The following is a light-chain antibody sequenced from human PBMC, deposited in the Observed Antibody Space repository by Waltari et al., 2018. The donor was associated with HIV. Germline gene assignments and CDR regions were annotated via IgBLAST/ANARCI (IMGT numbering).Light chain of an antibody. CDR1: QNIGNN. V-gene: IGKV1-39*01. Sequence: DIPVAQSQSSLTATVGDRGTITCRPSQNIGNNLIWYQQKPGKAPKLLIYASSSLQNGVPSRFSGSGSATHFTLTISSLQPEDFATYHCQQSHSRPLTFGQGTKVEI. CDR2: ASS. J-gene: IGKJ1*01. CDR3: QQSHSRPLT.